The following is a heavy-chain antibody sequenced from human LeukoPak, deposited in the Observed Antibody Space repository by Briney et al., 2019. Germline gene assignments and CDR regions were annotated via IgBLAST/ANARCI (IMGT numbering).Heavy chain of an antibody. CDR2: ISYDGSNR. J-gene: IGHJ4*02. CDR1: GFTFSSYA. Sequence: GGSLRLSCAASGFTFSSYAMHWVRQAPGKGLEWVAVISYDGSNRYYADSVKGRFTICRDNSKITLYLQMNSLRAEDTAVYYCARDLTHTAMVTVNWGQGTLVTVSS. D-gene: IGHD5-18*01. CDR3: ARDLTHTAMVTVN. V-gene: IGHV3-30*01.